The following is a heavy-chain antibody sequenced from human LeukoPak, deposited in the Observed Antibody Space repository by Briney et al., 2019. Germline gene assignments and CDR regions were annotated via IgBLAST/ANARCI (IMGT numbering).Heavy chain of an antibody. CDR2: IYYSGST. D-gene: IGHD6-13*01. V-gene: IGHV4-39*01. CDR3: ARHVNPSSSWPLEYFQH. J-gene: IGHJ1*01. Sequence: SETLSLTCTVSGGSISSSSYYWGWIRQPPGKGLEWIGSIYYSGSTYYNPSLKSRVTISVDTSKNQFSLKLSSVTAADTAVYSCARHVNPSSSWPLEYFQHWGQGTLVTVSS. CDR1: GGSISSSSYY.